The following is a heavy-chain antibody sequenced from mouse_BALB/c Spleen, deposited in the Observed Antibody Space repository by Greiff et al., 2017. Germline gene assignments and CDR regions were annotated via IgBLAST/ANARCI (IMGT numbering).Heavy chain of an antibody. CDR2: ISSGGSYT. D-gene: IGHD4-1*01. V-gene: IGHV5-6*01. Sequence: VQLKESGGDLVKPGGSLKLSCAASGFTFSSYGMSWVRQTPDKRLEWVATISSGGSYTYYPDSVKGRFTISRDNAKNTLYLQMSSLKSEDTAMYYCASQLGLYFDYWGQGTTLTVSS. CDR1: GFTFSSYG. CDR3: ASQLGLYFDY. J-gene: IGHJ2*01.